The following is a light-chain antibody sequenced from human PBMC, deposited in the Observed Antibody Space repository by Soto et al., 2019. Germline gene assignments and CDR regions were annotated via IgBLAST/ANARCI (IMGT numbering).Light chain of an antibody. V-gene: IGKV3-11*01. CDR2: DAS. CDR3: QQRSNWPPWT. CDR1: QSVSSY. Sequence: EIVLTQSPATLSLSPGERATLSCRASQSVSSYLAWYQQKPGQAPRLLIYDASNRATGIPARFSGSGSGTAFTHTISSREPEDFAVYYCQQRSNWPPWTFGQGTKVEIK. J-gene: IGKJ1*01.